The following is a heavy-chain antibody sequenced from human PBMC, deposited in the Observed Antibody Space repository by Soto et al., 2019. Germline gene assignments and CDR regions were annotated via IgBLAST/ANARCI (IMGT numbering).Heavy chain of an antibody. CDR1: GYSFTNYW. CDR3: ARHNRYSSTWFEGWFDP. Sequence: PGESLKISCQGSGYSFTNYWVGWVRQIPGRGLEWMGIIHPGNSDTRYSPFFQGQVTISADKSISTAYLQWSSLKASDTAMYYCARHNRYSSTWFEGWFDPWGQGTLVTVSS. V-gene: IGHV5-51*01. D-gene: IGHD6-13*01. CDR2: IHPGNSDT. J-gene: IGHJ5*02.